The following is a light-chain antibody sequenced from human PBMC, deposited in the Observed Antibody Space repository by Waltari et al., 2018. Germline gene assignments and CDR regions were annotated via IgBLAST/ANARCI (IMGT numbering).Light chain of an antibody. V-gene: IGKV3-15*01. Sequence: EVVMTQSPATLSVPPGERVPLPCRASQRVTTNLAWYQQKPGQAPRLLIYGAATRATGVPARFSGSGSGTEFTLTISSLQSEDLAVYYCQQYNNWPPCTFGQGTRLEIK. CDR2: GAA. CDR1: QRVTTN. J-gene: IGKJ2*02. CDR3: QQYNNWPPCT.